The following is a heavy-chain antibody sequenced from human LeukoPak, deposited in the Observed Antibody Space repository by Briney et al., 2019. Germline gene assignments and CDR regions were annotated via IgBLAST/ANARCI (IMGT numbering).Heavy chain of an antibody. CDR1: GVTFSSYS. CDR2: ISSSSSYI. V-gene: IGHV3-21*01. J-gene: IGHJ4*02. CDR3: ARDGTPVTTDY. Sequence: GGSLRLSCAASGVTFSSYSMNRVRQAPGKGLEWVSSISSSSSYIYYADSVKGRFTISRDNAKNSLYLQMNSLRAEDTAVYYCARDGTPVTTDYWGQGTLVTVSS. D-gene: IGHD4-17*01.